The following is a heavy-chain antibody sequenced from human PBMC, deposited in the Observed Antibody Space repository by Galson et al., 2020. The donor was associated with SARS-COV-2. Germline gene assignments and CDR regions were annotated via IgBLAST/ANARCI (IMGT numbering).Heavy chain of an antibody. Sequence: ASETLSLTFTVSGASISSGTRYWGWFRQPPGKGLEWLGSSTYYNSSLKSRLTISADMSRNQFSVGLRSVTAADTAVYLCARGGPGLAWYFDLWGRGTLVTVSS. CDR2: SST. CDR1: GASISSGTRY. CDR3: ARGGPGLAWYFDL. J-gene: IGHJ2*01. V-gene: IGHV4-39*07.